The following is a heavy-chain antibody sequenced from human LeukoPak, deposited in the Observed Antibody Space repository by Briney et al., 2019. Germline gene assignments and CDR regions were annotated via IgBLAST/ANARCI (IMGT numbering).Heavy chain of an antibody. CDR1: GGSISSYY. Sequence: SETLSLTCTVSGGSISSYYWSWIRQPPGRGLEWVGYIYYSGNTNYNPSLKSRVTISVDTSKNQFSLKLSSVTAADTAVYYCARRNYYGSGSYYPDNWFDPWGQGTLVTVSS. CDR3: ARRNYYGSGSYYPDNWFDP. D-gene: IGHD3-10*01. V-gene: IGHV4-59*08. CDR2: IYYSGNT. J-gene: IGHJ5*02.